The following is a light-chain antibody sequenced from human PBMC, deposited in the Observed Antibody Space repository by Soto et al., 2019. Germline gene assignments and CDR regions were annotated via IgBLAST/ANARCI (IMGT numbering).Light chain of an antibody. CDR2: DVS. Sequence: QSALTQPASVSGSPGQSITISCTGTSIDVGGYNYVSWYQQHPGKAPKLMIYDVSNRPSGVSNRFSGSKSGNTASLTISGLQAEDEPDYYCSSYTSAYVFGTGTKVTVL. V-gene: IGLV2-14*01. J-gene: IGLJ1*01. CDR1: SIDVGGYNY. CDR3: SSYTSAYV.